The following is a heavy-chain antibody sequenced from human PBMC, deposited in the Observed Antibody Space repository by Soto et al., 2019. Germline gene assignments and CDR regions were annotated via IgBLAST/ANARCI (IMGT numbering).Heavy chain of an antibody. V-gene: IGHV3-15*01. CDR3: TTESRVAPGRAGGYSGYVALYFDY. J-gene: IGHJ4*02. CDR1: GFTFSNAW. CDR2: IKSKTDGGTT. D-gene: IGHD5-12*01. Sequence: GGSLRLSCAASGFTFSNAWMSWVRQAPGKGLEWVGRIKSKTDGGTTDYAAPVKGRFTISRDDSKNTLYLQMNSLKTEDTAVYYCTTESRVAPGRAGGYSGYVALYFDYWGQGTLVTVSS.